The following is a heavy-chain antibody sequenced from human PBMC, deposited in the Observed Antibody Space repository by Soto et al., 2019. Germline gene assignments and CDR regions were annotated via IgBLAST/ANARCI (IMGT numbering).Heavy chain of an antibody. CDR1: GDSISSGSYH. J-gene: IGHJ6*02. V-gene: IGHV4-39*01. D-gene: IGHD1-1*01. Sequence: QLQLQESGPGLLKPSETLSLTCTVSGDSISSGSYHWGWIRQPPGKGLEWIGTIYYSGSSYYNPSLKSRVTISGDTSKTQFSLKLSSVTAADTAVYYCASRLGYGYAMDVWGQGATVTVSS. CDR3: ASRLGYGYAMDV. CDR2: IYYSGSS.